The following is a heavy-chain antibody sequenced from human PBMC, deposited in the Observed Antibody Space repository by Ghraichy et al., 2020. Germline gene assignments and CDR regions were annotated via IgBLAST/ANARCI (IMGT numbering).Heavy chain of an antibody. Sequence: SETLSLTCTVSGGSISSSSYYWGWIRQPPGKGLEWIGSIYYSGSTYYNPSLKSRVTISVDTSKNQFSLKLSSVTAADTAVYYCARRLLRMDIVATTFDYWGQGTLVTVSS. V-gene: IGHV4-39*07. D-gene: IGHD5-12*01. CDR2: IYYSGST. CDR1: GGSISSSSYY. CDR3: ARRLLRMDIVATTFDY. J-gene: IGHJ4*02.